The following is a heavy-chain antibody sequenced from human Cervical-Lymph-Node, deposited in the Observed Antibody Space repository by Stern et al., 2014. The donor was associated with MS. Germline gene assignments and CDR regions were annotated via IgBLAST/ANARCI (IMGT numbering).Heavy chain of an antibody. CDR1: GYTFTGYY. CDR2: SDPNSGGT. V-gene: IGHV1-2*06. Sequence: QVQLVQSGAEVKKPGASVKVSCKASGYTFTGYYMHWVRQDPGQGLEWMGRSDPNSGGTNYAQNFQGRVTMTRDTSISTAYMELSRLRSDDTAVYYCARDYGSGWSKNWFDPWGQGTLVTVSS. CDR3: ARDYGSGWSKNWFDP. J-gene: IGHJ5*02. D-gene: IGHD6-19*01.